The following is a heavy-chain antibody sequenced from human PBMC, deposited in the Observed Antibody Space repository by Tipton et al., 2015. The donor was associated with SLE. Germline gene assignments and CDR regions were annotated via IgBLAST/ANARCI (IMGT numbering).Heavy chain of an antibody. CDR3: ARANSSSWYGVDYYGMDV. Sequence: TLSLTCTVSGGSISSYYWSWIRQSPGKGLEWIGYIYTSGSTNYNPSLKSRVTISADTPKNQFSLKLSSVTAADTAVYYCARANSSSWYGVDYYGMDVWGQGTTVTVSS. CDR2: IYTSGST. D-gene: IGHD6-13*01. J-gene: IGHJ6*02. CDR1: GGSISSYY. V-gene: IGHV4-4*08.